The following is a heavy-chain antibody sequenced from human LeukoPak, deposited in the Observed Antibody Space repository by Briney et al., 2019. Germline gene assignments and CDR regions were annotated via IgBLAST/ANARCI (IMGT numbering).Heavy chain of an antibody. CDR1: GFTVSSNY. J-gene: IGHJ4*02. D-gene: IGHD1-1*01. CDR2: IYSGERT. V-gene: IGHV3-53*01. Sequence: GWSLRLSCVASGFTVSSNYMNWVRQAPGKGLAWVSIIYSGERTYYADSVKGRFTISRDTSKNTLYLHMNSLRAEDTGMYYCARDNSGSIDYWGQGTLVTVSS. CDR3: ARDNSGSIDY.